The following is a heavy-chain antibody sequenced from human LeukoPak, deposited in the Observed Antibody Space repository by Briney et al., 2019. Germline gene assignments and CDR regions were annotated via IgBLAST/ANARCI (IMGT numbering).Heavy chain of an antibody. D-gene: IGHD6-6*01. Sequence: PSETLSLTCAVYGGSFSGYYWSWIRQAPGKGLEWVANIKQDGSQQYYLDSVEGRFTISRDNAKNSLYLQMNNLRAEDTAVYYCSNGIYSSSYWGQGTLVTVSS. V-gene: IGHV3-7*01. CDR2: IKQDGSQQ. CDR3: SNGIYSSSY. J-gene: IGHJ4*02. CDR1: GGSFSGYY.